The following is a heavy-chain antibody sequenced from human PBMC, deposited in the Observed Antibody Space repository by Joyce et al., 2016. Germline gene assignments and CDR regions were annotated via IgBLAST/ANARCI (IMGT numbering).Heavy chain of an antibody. V-gene: IGHV1-69*18. CDR1: GDSFTTST. Sequence: QVQLEQSGAEVKKPGSSVKVSCKASGDSFTTSTFTWVRQAPGQGREWMGRIISFSGTTNCSQKFQGRVTLTADESTSTVYLDLSSLRSEDTAIYYCAKEAQPLIMTWPTSGPSLHWFDPWGPGTLVTVSS. CDR2: IISFSGTT. J-gene: IGHJ5*02. D-gene: IGHD3-16*01. CDR3: AKEAQPLIMTWPTSGPSLHWFDP.